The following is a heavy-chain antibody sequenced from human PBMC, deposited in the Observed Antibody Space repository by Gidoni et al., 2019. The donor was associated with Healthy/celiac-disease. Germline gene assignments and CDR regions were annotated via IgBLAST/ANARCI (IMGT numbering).Heavy chain of an antibody. CDR2: ISGSGGST. V-gene: IGHV3-23*01. J-gene: IGHJ4*02. Sequence: EVQLLESGGGLVQPGGSLRLSCAASGFTFSSYAMSWVRQASGKGLDWVSAISGSGGSTYYADSVKGRFTISRDNSKNTLYLQMNSLRAEDTAVYYCAKDSEAYCGGDCYHYFDYWGQGTLVTVSS. D-gene: IGHD2-21*02. CDR1: GFTFSSYA. CDR3: AKDSEAYCGGDCYHYFDY.